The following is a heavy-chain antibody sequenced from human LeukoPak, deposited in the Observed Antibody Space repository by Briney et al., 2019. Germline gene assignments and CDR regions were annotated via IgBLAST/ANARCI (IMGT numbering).Heavy chain of an antibody. V-gene: IGHV3-43*01. CDR2: INWDGAAT. D-gene: IGHD3-22*01. Sequence: GGSLRLSCAASGFTFDDYTMHWVRQAPGKGLEWVSLINWDGAATYYADSLKGRFTISRDNSKNSLYLQMNSLTTEDTAFYYCARSYDTSAYYFTPDYWGQGTLVTVSS. J-gene: IGHJ4*02. CDR3: ARSYDTSAYYFTPDY. CDR1: GFTFDDYT.